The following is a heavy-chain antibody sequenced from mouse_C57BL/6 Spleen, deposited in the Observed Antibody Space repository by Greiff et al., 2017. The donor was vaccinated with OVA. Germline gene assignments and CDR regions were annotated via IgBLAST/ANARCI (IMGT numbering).Heavy chain of an antibody. CDR1: GFTFSSYG. D-gene: IGHD1-3*01. Sequence: EVHLVESGGDLVKPGGSLKLSCAASGFTFSSYGMSWVRQTPDKRLEWVATISSGGSYTYYPDSVKGRFTISRDNAKNTLYLQMSSLKSEGTAMYYCARSSSSDFDYWGQGTTLTVSS. V-gene: IGHV5-6*01. CDR3: ARSSSSDFDY. CDR2: ISSGGSYT. J-gene: IGHJ2*01.